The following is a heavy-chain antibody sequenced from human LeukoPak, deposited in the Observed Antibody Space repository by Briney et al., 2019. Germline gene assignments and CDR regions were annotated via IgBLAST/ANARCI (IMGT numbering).Heavy chain of an antibody. CDR1: GYTFTGYF. Sequence: ASVKVSCKASGYTFTGYFMHWVRQAPGQGLEWMDWINPNTGGTNFAQTFQGRVTMTRDTSISTAYMELSRLRSDDTAVYYCARGRRYYDSSGDDAFDIWGQGTMVTVSS. D-gene: IGHD3-22*01. CDR3: ARGRRYYDSSGDDAFDI. V-gene: IGHV1-2*02. CDR2: INPNTGGT. J-gene: IGHJ3*02.